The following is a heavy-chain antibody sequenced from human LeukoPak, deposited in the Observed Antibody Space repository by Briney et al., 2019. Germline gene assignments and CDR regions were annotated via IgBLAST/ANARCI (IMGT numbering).Heavy chain of an antibody. J-gene: IGHJ4*02. V-gene: IGHV3-23*01. CDR1: GFTFSTYA. D-gene: IGHD6-6*01. CDR3: ANWIGSSSRDY. Sequence: GGSLRLSCAASGFTFSTYAMTGVRQAPGKGLEWVSGINSNGDEIYYADSVRGRFTISRDNSNNALYLQMDSLRAEDTAVYYCANWIGSSSRDYWGQGTLVTVSS. CDR2: INSNGDEI.